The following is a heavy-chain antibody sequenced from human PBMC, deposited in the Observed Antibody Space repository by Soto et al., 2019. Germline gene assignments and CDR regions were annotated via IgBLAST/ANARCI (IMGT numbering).Heavy chain of an antibody. CDR1: GFTFSTYT. CDR3: ATALAAYGDYGGSS. Sequence: QVQLVESGGGVVQPGRSLRLSCAVSGFTFSTYTMHWGRQAPGKGLEWVAVISYDGSNKYYADSVKGRFTISRDNSKKTLYLQMNSLKSEDTAVYYCATALAAYGDYGGSSWGQGTLVTVSS. J-gene: IGHJ4*02. V-gene: IGHV3-30-3*01. CDR2: ISYDGSNK. D-gene: IGHD4-17*01.